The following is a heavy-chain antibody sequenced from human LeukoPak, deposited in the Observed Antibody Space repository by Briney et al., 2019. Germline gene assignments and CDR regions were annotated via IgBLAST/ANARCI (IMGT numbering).Heavy chain of an antibody. V-gene: IGHV3-30*18. Sequence: PGRSLRLSCAASGFTFDDYAMHWVRQAPGKGLKWVAVTSYGGSSQYYADSVKDRLTISRDNSKNTLYLEMNSLRAEDTAVYYCAKPYYSGSGSYGGMDVWGQGTTVTVSS. D-gene: IGHD3-10*01. CDR3: AKPYYSGSGSYGGMDV. CDR2: TSYGGSSQ. CDR1: GFTFDDYA. J-gene: IGHJ6*02.